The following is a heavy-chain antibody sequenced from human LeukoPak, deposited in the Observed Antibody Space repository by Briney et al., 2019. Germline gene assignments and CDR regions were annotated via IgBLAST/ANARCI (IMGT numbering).Heavy chain of an antibody. CDR2: ISGSGGST. J-gene: IGHJ6*03. D-gene: IGHD1-26*01. CDR1: GFTFSSYA. V-gene: IGHV3-23*01. CDR3: AKDMGRELPPYYYYYYMDV. Sequence: GGSLRLSCAASGFTFSSYAISWVRQAPGKGLEWVSAISGSGGSTYYADSVKGRFTISRDNSKDTLYLQMNSLRAEDTAVCYCAKDMGRELPPYYYYYYMDVWGKGTTVTVSS.